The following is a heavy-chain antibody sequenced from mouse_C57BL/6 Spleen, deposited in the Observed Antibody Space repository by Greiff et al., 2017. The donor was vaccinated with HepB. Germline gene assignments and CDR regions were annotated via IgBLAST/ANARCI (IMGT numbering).Heavy chain of an antibody. V-gene: IGHV1-50*01. D-gene: IGHD2-1*01. Sequence: QVQLQQPGAELVKPGASVKLSCKASGYTFTSYWMQWVKQRPGQGLEWIGEIDPSDSYTNYNQKFKGKATLTVDTSSSTAYMQLSSLTSEDSAVYYCAKGIYYGKGSYFDYWGQGTTLTVSS. J-gene: IGHJ2*01. CDR3: AKGIYYGKGSYFDY. CDR2: IDPSDSYT. CDR1: GYTFTSYW.